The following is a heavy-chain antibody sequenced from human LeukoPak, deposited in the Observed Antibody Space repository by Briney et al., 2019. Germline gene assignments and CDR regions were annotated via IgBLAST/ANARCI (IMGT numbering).Heavy chain of an antibody. CDR2: VNEDGSEQ. J-gene: IGHJ5*02. CDR3: ARGGGWIDP. CDR1: GYTFTNNW. V-gene: IGHV3-7*01. Sequence: PGGSLRLSCEASGYTFTNNWMTWFRQAPGKGLEWVANVNEDGSEQNYLDSVKGRFTISRDNAKNSVYLQMNNLRVEETAVYYCARGGGWIDPWGQRTLVTVSS. D-gene: IGHD3-3*01.